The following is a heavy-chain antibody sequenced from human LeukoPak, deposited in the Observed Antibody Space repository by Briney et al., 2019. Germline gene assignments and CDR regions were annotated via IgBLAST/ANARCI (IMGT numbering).Heavy chain of an antibody. Sequence: PGGSLRLPCAASGITFSTYAVSWVRQAPGKGLEWVSGISGGGGSTYYADSVKGRLTISRDNSKNTLYLQMNSLRAEDTAVYYCAKMFYPAIAAADFFDYWGQGTLVTVSS. CDR2: ISGGGGST. D-gene: IGHD6-13*01. CDR1: GITFSTYA. J-gene: IGHJ4*02. CDR3: AKMFYPAIAAADFFDY. V-gene: IGHV3-23*01.